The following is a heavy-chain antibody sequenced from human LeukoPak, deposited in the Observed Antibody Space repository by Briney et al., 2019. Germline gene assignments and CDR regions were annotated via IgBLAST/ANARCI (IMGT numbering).Heavy chain of an antibody. V-gene: IGHV1-46*01. CDR2: INPSGGST. CDR1: GYTFTSYY. D-gene: IGHD2-15*01. Sequence: ASVKVPCKASGYTFTSYYMHWVRQAPGQGLEWMGIINPSGGSTSYAQKFQGRVTMTRDMSTSTVYMELSSLRSEDTAVYYCARRARYCSGGSCYSGNTEIDYWGQGTLVTVSS. CDR3: ARRARYCSGGSCYSGNTEIDY. J-gene: IGHJ4*02.